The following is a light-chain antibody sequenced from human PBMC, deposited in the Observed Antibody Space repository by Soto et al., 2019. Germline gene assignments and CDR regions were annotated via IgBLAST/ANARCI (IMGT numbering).Light chain of an antibody. CDR2: DVT. CDR3: SSYTSSSTLV. CDR1: NSDVGGYNY. Sequence: QSALTQPASVSGSPGQSITISCTGTNSDVGGYNYVSWYQQHPGKAPKLMIYDVTNRPSGVSDRFSGSKSGNTASLTISGLQAEDEAEYYCSSYTSSSTLVFGGGTKLTVL. J-gene: IGLJ2*01. V-gene: IGLV2-14*03.